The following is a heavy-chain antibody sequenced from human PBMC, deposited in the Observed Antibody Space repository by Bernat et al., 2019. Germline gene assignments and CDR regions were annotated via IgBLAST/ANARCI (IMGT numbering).Heavy chain of an antibody. Sequence: EVQLSESGGGLVQPGGSLRLSCEVSGFTFSFYAMNWVRQAPGKGLEWVSSIGGGGGDIYYPDSVRSRFTISRDNSKNTLYLQMNSLRAEDTAIYYCAKDMRGYYRPSDYWGQGTLVTVSS. D-gene: IGHD3-22*01. CDR3: AKDMRGYYRPSDY. V-gene: IGHV3-23*01. CDR1: GFTFSFYA. CDR2: IGGGGGDI. J-gene: IGHJ4*02.